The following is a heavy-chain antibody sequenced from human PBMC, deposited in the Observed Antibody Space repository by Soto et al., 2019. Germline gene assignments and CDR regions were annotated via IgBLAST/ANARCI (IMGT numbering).Heavy chain of an antibody. CDR2: VWYDGGNK. V-gene: IGHV3-33*01. CDR3: VRAAGYSGNDYVYYYGMDV. Sequence: QVQLVESGGGVVQPGRSLRLSCEASGCTFSRYGMHWRRQTPGKGMEWVALVWYDGGNKYYADSVKRRFTISRDNSKNTLYLQMNSLRDEDTAVYYCVRAAGYSGNDYVYYYGMDVWGQGTTVTVSS. D-gene: IGHD5-12*01. CDR1: GCTFSRYG. J-gene: IGHJ6*02.